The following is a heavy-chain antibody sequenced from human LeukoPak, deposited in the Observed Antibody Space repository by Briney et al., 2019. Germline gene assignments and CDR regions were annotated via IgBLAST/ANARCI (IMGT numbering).Heavy chain of an antibody. J-gene: IGHJ6*02. V-gene: IGHV3-33*01. CDR3: ARDQVDSGYDSSYYGMDV. Sequence: GRSLRLSCAASGFTFSSYGMHWVRQAPGKGLEWVAVIWYDGSNKYYADSVKGRFTISRDNSKNTLYLQMNSLRAEDTAVYYCARDQVDSGYDSSYYGMDVWGQGTTVTVSS. CDR2: IWYDGSNK. CDR1: GFTFSSYG. D-gene: IGHD5-12*01.